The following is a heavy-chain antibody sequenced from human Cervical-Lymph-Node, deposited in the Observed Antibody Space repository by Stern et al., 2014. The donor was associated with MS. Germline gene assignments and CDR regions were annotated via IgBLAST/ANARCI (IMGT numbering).Heavy chain of an antibody. D-gene: IGHD3-22*01. J-gene: IGHJ3*02. CDR3: ARQGNYHDSHAFDI. V-gene: IGHV5-51*01. Sequence: DQLVQSGAEVKKSGESLKISCKGAGYSFSSHWIAWVRQKPGKGLEWLGIIYPGDSATRPSPSFQGQVSISVDKSTSTAYLQWSSLTDSDTAIYYCARQGNYHDSHAFDIWGQGTMVIVSS. CDR1: GYSFSSHW. CDR2: IYPGDSAT.